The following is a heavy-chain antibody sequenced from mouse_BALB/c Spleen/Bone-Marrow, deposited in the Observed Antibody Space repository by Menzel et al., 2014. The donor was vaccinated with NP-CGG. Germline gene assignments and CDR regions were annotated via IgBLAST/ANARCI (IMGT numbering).Heavy chain of an antibody. CDR1: GFTFTDYY. J-gene: IGHJ2*01. CDR2: IRNKAYGYTT. V-gene: IGHV7-3*02. CDR3: ARDMGGILFDS. D-gene: IGHD4-1*01. Sequence: EVKVVESGGGLVQPGGSLRLSRATSGFTFTDYYMNWVRQPPGKALEWLGFIRNKAYGYTTEYSASVKGRFTVSRDNSQSILYLQMNTLRAEDSATYYCARDMGGILFDSWGQGTTLTVSS.